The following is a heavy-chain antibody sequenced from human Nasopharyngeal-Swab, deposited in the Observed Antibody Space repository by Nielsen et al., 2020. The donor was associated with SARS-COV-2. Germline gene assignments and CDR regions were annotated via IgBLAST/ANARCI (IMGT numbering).Heavy chain of an antibody. CDR2: INHSEST. Sequence: SETLSLTCAVYGGSFNEYYWSWIRQPPGKGLEWIGDINHSESTNYNPCLKSRVTISVDTSKNQFSLKLNSVTAADTAVYYCARTRGRLYFGSGSYHWYFDLWGRGTLVTVSS. CDR3: ARTRGRLYFGSGSYHWYFDL. V-gene: IGHV4-34*01. CDR1: GGSFNEYY. J-gene: IGHJ2*01. D-gene: IGHD3-10*01.